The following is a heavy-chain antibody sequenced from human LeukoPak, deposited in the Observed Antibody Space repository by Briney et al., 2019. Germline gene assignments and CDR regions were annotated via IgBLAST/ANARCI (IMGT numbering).Heavy chain of an antibody. CDR1: GYSFTSYW. J-gene: IGHJ3*02. CDR2: IYPGDSDT. CDR3: ARYWPYSSGLYAFDI. V-gene: IGHV5-51*01. D-gene: IGHD6-19*01. Sequence: GESLKISCKGSGYSFTSYWIGWVRQMPGKGLEWMGIIYPGDSDTRYSPSFQGQVTISADKSISTAYLQWSSLKASDTAMYYCARYWPYSSGLYAFDIWGQGTMVTVSS.